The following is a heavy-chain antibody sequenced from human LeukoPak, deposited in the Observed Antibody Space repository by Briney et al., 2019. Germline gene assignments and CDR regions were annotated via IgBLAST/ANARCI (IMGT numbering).Heavy chain of an antibody. J-gene: IGHJ4*02. D-gene: IGHD3-16*02. CDR2: IYTSGGT. V-gene: IGHV4-4*09. CDR3: ARLTRLSTSPDRYYMDY. Sequence: SETLSLTCTVSGDSISSYYWSWIRQPPGKGLEWIGYIYTSGGTNYIPSLKGRVSISIDTSKNQFSLKLSSVTAADSAVYYCARLTRLSTSPDRYYMDYWGQGTLVTVSS. CDR1: GDSISSYY.